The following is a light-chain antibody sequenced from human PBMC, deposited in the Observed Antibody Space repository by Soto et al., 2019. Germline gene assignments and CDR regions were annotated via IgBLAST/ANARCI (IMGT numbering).Light chain of an antibody. CDR1: QSISSW. J-gene: IGKJ1*01. CDR3: QQYNSYSWT. Sequence: DIQMTQSPSTLSASVGDRVTITCRASQSISSWLAWYQQKPGKAPKLLIYKASSLESGVPSRFSGSGSGTEFTLTISSLQPEDFATYYSQQYNSYSWTFGQGTKVEIK. CDR2: KAS. V-gene: IGKV1-5*03.